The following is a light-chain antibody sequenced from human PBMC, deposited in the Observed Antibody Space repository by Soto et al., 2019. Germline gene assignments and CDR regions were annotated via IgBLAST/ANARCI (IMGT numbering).Light chain of an antibody. V-gene: IGKV1-5*03. CDR2: KAS. Sequence: DIQMSQSPSTLSASVGDGVTITCRASQRISTWLAWYQQKPGKAPKLLIYKASDLESGVPSRFSGSGSGTDFTLTISSLQPDDFATYYCQQYNSYSPLTFGGGTKVDIK. CDR3: QQYNSYSPLT. J-gene: IGKJ4*01. CDR1: QRISTW.